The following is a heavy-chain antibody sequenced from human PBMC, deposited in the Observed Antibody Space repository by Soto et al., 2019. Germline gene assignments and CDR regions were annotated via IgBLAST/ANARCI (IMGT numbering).Heavy chain of an antibody. CDR2: TYYWSRWYI. J-gene: IGHJ4*02. CDR3: ARGGKIAAAGIDY. CDR1: GDSVSSNSAA. V-gene: IGHV6-1*01. Sequence: LSLTCVISGDSVSSNSAAWNWIRQSPSRGLEWLGRTYYWSRWYIDYAASVKSRISINPDTSKNEFSLQLNSVTPEDTAVYFCARGGKIAAAGIDYWGQGILVTVSS. D-gene: IGHD6-13*01.